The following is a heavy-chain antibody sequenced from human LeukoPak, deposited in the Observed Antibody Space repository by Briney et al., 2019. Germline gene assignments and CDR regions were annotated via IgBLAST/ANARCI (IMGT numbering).Heavy chain of an antibody. V-gene: IGHV3-53*01. CDR1: GFTVSSNS. J-gene: IGHJ4*02. CDR3: ARRAGAYSHPYDY. CDR2: IYSGTI. Sequence: GGSLRLSCTVSGFTVSSNSMSWVRQAPGKGLEWVSFIYSGTIHYSDSVKGRFTISRDNSKNTLYLQMDSLRAEDAAVYYCARRAGAYSHPYDYWGQGTLVTVSS. D-gene: IGHD4/OR15-4a*01.